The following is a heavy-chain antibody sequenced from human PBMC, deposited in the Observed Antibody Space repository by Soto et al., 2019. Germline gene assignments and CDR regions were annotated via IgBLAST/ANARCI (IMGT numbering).Heavy chain of an antibody. D-gene: IGHD2-2*01. Sequence: PGESLKISCQGSGYNFASYWISWVRQMPGKGLEWMGRIDPIDSYTNYSPSFQGHVTISADKSISTAYLQWSRLKASDTAMYYCARRYCSSASCPRNYYGMDVWGRGTTVTVSS. CDR2: IDPIDSYT. V-gene: IGHV5-10-1*01. CDR3: ARRYCSSASCPRNYYGMDV. J-gene: IGHJ6*02. CDR1: GYNFASYW.